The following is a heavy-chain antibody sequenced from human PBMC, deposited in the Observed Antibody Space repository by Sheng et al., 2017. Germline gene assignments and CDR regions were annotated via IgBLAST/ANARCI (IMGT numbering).Heavy chain of an antibody. CDR3: ARDKSPRWQMSDAFDI. CDR2: ISYDGSNK. J-gene: IGHJ3*02. CDR1: GFTFSSYA. Sequence: QVQLVESGGGVVQPGRSLRLSCAASGFTFSSYAMHWVRQAPGKGLEWVAVISYDGSNKYYADSVKGRFTISRDNSKNTLYLQMNSLRAEDTAVYYCARDKSPRWQMSDAFDIWGQGTMVTVSS. V-gene: IGHV3-30-3*01.